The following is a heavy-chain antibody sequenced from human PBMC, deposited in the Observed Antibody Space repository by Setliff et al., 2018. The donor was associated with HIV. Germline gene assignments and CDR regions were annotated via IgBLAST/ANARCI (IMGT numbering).Heavy chain of an antibody. Sequence: PSETLSLTCSVSGGSIGLGGHYWGWIRQRPGKGLEWIGYFYYDGSEFYTPSLKSRVSISRDTSKNQFSLKLSSVTAADTAVFFCVRLPGYCSGGRCYGYYTFDIWGQGTMVTVSS. CDR2: FYYDGSE. V-gene: IGHV4-31*02. CDR3: VRLPGYCSGGRCYGYYTFDI. D-gene: IGHD2-15*01. CDR1: GGSIGLGGHY. J-gene: IGHJ3*02.